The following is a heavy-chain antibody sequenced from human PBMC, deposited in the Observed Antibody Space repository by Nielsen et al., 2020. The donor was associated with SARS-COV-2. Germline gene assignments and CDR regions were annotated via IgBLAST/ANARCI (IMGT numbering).Heavy chain of an antibody. J-gene: IGHJ6*02. Sequence: WIRQPPGKGLEWVANIRQDASEKFYVDSVTGRFTISRDNAKNSVYLQMNSLKAEDTAVYYCARDWSSGSGSSYYYYGMDVWGQGTPVTVSS. D-gene: IGHD3-10*01. CDR3: ARDWSSGSGSSYYYYGMDV. CDR2: IRQDASEK. V-gene: IGHV3-7*01.